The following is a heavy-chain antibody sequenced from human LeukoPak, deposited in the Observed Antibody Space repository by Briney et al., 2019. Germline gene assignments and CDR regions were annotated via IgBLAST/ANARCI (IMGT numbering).Heavy chain of an antibody. CDR3: ARGRVGGAAFDI. D-gene: IGHD1-26*01. CDR1: GFTFSSYA. CDR2: ISYDGSNK. J-gene: IGHJ3*02. V-gene: IGHV3-30-3*01. Sequence: GGSLRLSCAASGFTFSSYAMHWVRQAPGKGLEWVAVISYDGSNKYYADSVKGRFTISRDNAKNSLYLQMNSLRAEDTAVYYCARGRVGGAAFDIWGQGTMVTVSS.